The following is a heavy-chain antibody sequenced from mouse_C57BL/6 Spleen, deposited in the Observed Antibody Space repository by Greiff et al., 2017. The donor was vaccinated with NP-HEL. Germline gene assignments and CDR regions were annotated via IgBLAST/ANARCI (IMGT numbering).Heavy chain of an antibody. D-gene: IGHD2-4*01. V-gene: IGHV1-66*01. Sequence: QVQLQQSGPELVKPGASVKISCKASGYSFTSYYIHWVKQRPGQGLEWIGWIYPGSGNTKYNEKFKGKATLTADTSSSTAYMQLSSLTSEDSAVYCCARQNYDYDLFAYWGQGTLVTVSA. J-gene: IGHJ3*01. CDR1: GYSFTSYY. CDR2: IYPGSGNT. CDR3: ARQNYDYDLFAY.